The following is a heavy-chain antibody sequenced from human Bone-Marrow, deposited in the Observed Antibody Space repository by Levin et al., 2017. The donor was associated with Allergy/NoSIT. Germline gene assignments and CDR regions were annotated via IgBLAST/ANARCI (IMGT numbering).Heavy chain of an antibody. J-gene: IGHJ3*02. CDR3: ARGAVGATRAFDI. V-gene: IGHV4-61*01. D-gene: IGHD1-26*01. Sequence: SETLSLTCTVSGGSVSSGSYYWSWIRQPPGKGLEWIGYIYYSGSTNYNPSLKSRVTISVDTSKNQFSLKLSSVTAADTAVYYCARGAVGATRAFDIWGQGTMVTVSS. CDR1: GGSVSSGSYY. CDR2: IYYSGST.